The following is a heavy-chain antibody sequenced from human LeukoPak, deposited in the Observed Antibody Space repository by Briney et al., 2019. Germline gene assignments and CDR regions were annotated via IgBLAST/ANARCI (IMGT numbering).Heavy chain of an antibody. V-gene: IGHV4-39*01. D-gene: IGHD6-19*01. J-gene: IGHJ5*02. CDR3: ARYSSGPTLYNWFDP. CDR1: GGSISSSSYY. CDR2: NYYSGST. Sequence: SETLSLTCTVSGGSISSSSYYWGWIRQPPGKGLEWIGSNYYSGSTYYNPSLKSRVTISVDTSKNQFSLKLSSVTAADTAVYYCARYSSGPTLYNWFDPWGQGTLVTVSS.